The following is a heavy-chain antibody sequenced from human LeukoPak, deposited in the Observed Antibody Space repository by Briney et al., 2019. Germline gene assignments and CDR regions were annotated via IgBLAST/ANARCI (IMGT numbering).Heavy chain of an antibody. V-gene: IGHV1-2*02. D-gene: IGHD1-26*01. CDR3: ARRLGGSSEGYEF. Sequence: GASVKVSCKAFGYTFADLTEYYIHWVRQAPGQGLEWMGWINPNNGGTKYAQRFQGRVTMTRDMSMNTAYMELSSLTSDETAVYYCARRLGGSSEGYEFWGQGPLVTVSS. CDR1: GYTFADLTEYY. J-gene: IGHJ4*02. CDR2: INPNNGGT.